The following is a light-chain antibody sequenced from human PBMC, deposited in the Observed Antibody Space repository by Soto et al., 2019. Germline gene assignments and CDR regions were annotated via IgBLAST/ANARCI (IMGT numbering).Light chain of an antibody. CDR2: RNN. V-gene: IGLV1-47*01. J-gene: IGLJ2*01. CDR1: SSNIGRNY. CDR3: AGWDDSLSRPQGV. Sequence: QSVLTQPPSASGTPGQRVTISCSGSSSNIGRNYVYWYQQLPGTAPKLLIYRNNQRPSGVPDRFSGSKSGTSASVAISGLRSEDEADNYCAGWDDSLSRPQGVFGGGTKVTVL.